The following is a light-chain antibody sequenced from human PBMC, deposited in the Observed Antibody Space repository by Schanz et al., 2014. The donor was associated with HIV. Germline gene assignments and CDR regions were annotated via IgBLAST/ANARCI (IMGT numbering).Light chain of an antibody. Sequence: DIQMTQSPSTLSASVGDRVTITCRASQSISSWLAWNQQKPGKAPKLLIYKASSLESGVPSRFSGSGSGTEFTLTISSLQPDDFATYYCQQSSSTPYTFGQGTRVEIK. CDR3: QQSSSTPYT. CDR1: QSISSW. V-gene: IGKV1-5*03. J-gene: IGKJ2*01. CDR2: KAS.